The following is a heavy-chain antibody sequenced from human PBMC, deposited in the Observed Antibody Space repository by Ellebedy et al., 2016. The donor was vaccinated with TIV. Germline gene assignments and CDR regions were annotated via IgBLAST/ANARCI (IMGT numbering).Heavy chain of an antibody. CDR2: SNHGGST. CDR1: GGSFSGYC. CDR3: ARGTVALQPLRSFDS. V-gene: IGHV4-34*01. J-gene: IGHJ4*02. D-gene: IGHD6-19*01. Sequence: SETLSLTXAVYGGSFSGYCWTWIRQPPGKGLEWIGESNHGGSTNYNPSLKSRVTISVDTSKNQFSLKLNFLTAADTAVYYCARGTVALQPLRSFDSWGRGTLVTVSS.